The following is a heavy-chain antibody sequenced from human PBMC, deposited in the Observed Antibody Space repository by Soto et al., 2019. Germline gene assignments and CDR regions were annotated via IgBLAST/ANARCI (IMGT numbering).Heavy chain of an antibody. CDR2: IYYSGST. J-gene: IGHJ4*02. CDR1: GGSISSYY. D-gene: IGHD2-2*01. Sequence: PSETLSLTCTVSGGSISSYYWSWIRQPPGKGLEWIGYIYYSGSTNYNPSLKSRVTISVDTSKNQFSLKLSSVTAADTAVYYCARDPHCSRASYRFHYWGQGTLVTVSS. V-gene: IGHV4-59*01. CDR3: ARDPHCSRASYRFHY.